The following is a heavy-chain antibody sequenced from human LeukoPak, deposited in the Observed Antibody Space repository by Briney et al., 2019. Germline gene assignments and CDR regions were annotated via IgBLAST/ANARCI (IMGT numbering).Heavy chain of an antibody. CDR2: ISAYNGNT. J-gene: IGHJ4*02. Sequence: ASVKVSCKASGGTFSSYAISWVRQAPGQGLEWMGWISAYNGNTNYAQKLQGRVTMTTDTSTSTAYMELRSLRSDDTAVYYCARGNWNFYYFDYWGQGTLVTVSS. V-gene: IGHV1-18*01. CDR3: ARGNWNFYYFDY. CDR1: GGTFSSYA. D-gene: IGHD1-1*01.